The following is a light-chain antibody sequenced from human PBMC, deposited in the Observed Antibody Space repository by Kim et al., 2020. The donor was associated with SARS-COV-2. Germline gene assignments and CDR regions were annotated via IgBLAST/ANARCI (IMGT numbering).Light chain of an antibody. Sequence: QSITISSTGTNSDVGVYKYVSGYQQHPGKAPKLMIYDVSRRPSGVSNRFSGSKSGNTASLTISGLQAEDEADYYCTSYTTSGTLVFGTGTKVTVL. V-gene: IGLV2-14*03. CDR1: NSDVGVYKY. CDR3: TSYTTSGTLV. J-gene: IGLJ1*01. CDR2: DVS.